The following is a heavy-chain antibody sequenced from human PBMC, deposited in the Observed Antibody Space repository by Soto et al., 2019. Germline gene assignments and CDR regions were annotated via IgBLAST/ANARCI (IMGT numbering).Heavy chain of an antibody. D-gene: IGHD4-17*01. CDR2: IWYDGSDK. CDR3: ASDSGGDYHNYYMDV. CDR1: GFTFSNYA. V-gene: IGHV3-33*01. J-gene: IGHJ6*03. Sequence: QMQLVESGGGVVQPGTSLRLSCAAAGFTFSNYAMHWVRQAPGKGLEWVTIIWYDGSDKNYGDSVKGRFTISIDNSKNTLYLQMNSLRVEDTAVYYCASDSGGDYHNYYMDVWGKGTTVTVSS.